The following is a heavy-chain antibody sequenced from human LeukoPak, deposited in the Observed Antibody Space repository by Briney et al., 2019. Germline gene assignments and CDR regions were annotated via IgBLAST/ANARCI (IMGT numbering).Heavy chain of an antibody. CDR2: IRYDGSNK. D-gene: IGHD1-26*01. CDR3: AKDQARAINY. J-gene: IGHJ4*02. CDR1: GFTFSSYG. Sequence: QPGGSLRLSCAASGFTFSSYGMHWVRQAPGKGLEWVAFIRYDGSNKYYADSVKGRFTISRDDSKNTLYLQMNSLRAEDTAVYYCAKDQARAINYWGQGTLVTVSS. V-gene: IGHV3-30*02.